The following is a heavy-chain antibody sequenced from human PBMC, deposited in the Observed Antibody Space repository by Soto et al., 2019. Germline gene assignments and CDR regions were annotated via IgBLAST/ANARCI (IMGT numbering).Heavy chain of an antibody. CDR3: DGYCSGGSCYTNWFDP. CDR2: IYYSGST. J-gene: IGHJ5*02. V-gene: IGHV4-39*01. D-gene: IGHD2-15*01. CDR1: GGSISSSSYY. Sequence: QLQLQESGPGLVKPSETLSLTCTVSGGSISSSSYYWGWIRQPPGKGLEWIGSIYYSGSTYYNPSLKSRVTISVDTSKNQFSLKLSSVTAADTAVYYCDGYCSGGSCYTNWFDPWGQGTLVTVSS.